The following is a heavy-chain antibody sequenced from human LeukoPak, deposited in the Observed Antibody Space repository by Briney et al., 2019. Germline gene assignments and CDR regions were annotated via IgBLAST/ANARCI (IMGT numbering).Heavy chain of an antibody. D-gene: IGHD4-23*01. CDR1: GGTFSSYA. V-gene: IGHV1-69*13. J-gene: IGHJ4*02. CDR2: IIPIFGTA. Sequence: EASVKVSCKASGGTFSSYAISWVRQAPGQGLEWMGGIIPIFGTANYAQKFQGRVTITADESTSTAYMGLSSLRSEDTAVYYCVGYGGNYDYWGQGTLVTVSS. CDR3: VGYGGNYDY.